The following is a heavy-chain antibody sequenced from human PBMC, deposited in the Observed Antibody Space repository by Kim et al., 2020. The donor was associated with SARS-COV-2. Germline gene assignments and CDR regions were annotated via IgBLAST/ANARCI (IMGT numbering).Heavy chain of an antibody. D-gene: IGHD1-7*01. V-gene: IGHV3-9*01. J-gene: IGHJ4*02. CDR3: AKDKTGTFTRGVDY. Sequence: YADSVKGQFTISRDDARKFLYVQMNSMRAEDTALYYCAKDKTGTFTRGVDYWGQGTLVTVSS.